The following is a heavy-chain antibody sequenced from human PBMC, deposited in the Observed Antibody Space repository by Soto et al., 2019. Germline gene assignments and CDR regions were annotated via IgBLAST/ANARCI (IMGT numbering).Heavy chain of an antibody. CDR1: GFTFSSYS. Sequence: PGGSLRLSCAASGFTFSSYSMNWVRQAPGKGLEWVSSISSSSSYIYYADSVKGRFTISRDNAKNSLYLQMNSLRAEDTAVYYCARDHRSFDYFDYWGQGTLVTVSS. V-gene: IGHV3-21*01. CDR2: ISSSSSYI. J-gene: IGHJ4*02. CDR3: ARDHRSFDYFDY. D-gene: IGHD3-10*01.